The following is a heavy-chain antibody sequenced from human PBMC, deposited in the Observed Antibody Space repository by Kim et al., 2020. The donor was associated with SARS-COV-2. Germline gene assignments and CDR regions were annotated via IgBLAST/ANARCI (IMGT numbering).Heavy chain of an antibody. V-gene: IGHV3-23*01. J-gene: IGHJ6*02. Sequence: ADSVKGRFTISRDKSKNTLYLQMNSLRAEDTAVYYCAREMASSYYRYGMDVWGQGTTVTVSS. D-gene: IGHD5-12*01. CDR3: AREMASSYYRYGMDV.